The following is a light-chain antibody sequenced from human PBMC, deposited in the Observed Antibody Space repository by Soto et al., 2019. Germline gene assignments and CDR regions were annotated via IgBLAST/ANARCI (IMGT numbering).Light chain of an antibody. CDR1: NVSGYW. CDR2: AAS. J-gene: IGKJ1*01. Sequence: GDRVTITCPGNNVSGYWLAWYQQKPGKAPNLLIYAASSMATGVPSRFSGSGSGTEFTLSISRLEPDDFATYYCQQYSSYSGTFGQGTKVDIK. V-gene: IGKV1-5*01. CDR3: QQYSSYSGT.